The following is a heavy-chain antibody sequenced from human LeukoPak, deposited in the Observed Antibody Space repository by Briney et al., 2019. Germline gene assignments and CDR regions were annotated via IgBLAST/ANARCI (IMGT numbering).Heavy chain of an antibody. CDR3: ASTNYRKRGSSWYVDWFDP. Sequence: SETLSLTCTVSGGSISSYYWSWIRQPAGKGLEWIGRIYTSGSTNYNPSLKSRVTISVDTSKNQFSLKLSSVTAADTAVYYCASTNYRKRGSSWYVDWFDPWGQGTLVTVSS. V-gene: IGHV4-4*07. CDR1: GGSISSYY. D-gene: IGHD6-13*01. CDR2: IYTSGST. J-gene: IGHJ5*02.